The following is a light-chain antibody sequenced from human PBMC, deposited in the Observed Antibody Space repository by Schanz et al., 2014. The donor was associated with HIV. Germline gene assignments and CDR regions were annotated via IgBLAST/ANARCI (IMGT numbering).Light chain of an antibody. CDR2: SNN. V-gene: IGLV1-44*01. J-gene: IGLJ3*02. Sequence: QSVLTQPPSASGTPGQRVTISCSGSSSNIGSNTVNWYQQLPGTAPKLLIYSNNQRPSGVPDRFSGSKSGTSATLVISGLRSEDEAHYYCAAWDDSLSGQVFGGGTKVTVL. CDR3: AAWDDSLSGQV. CDR1: SSNIGSNT.